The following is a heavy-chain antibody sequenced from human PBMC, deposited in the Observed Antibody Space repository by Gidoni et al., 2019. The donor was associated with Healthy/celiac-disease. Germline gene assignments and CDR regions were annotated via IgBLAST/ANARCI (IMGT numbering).Heavy chain of an antibody. D-gene: IGHD3-22*01. CDR3: AREHDYDSRGRRVRYFQH. CDR2: IYTGGGT. V-gene: IGHV3-53*01. CDR1: GSTVSSNY. J-gene: IGHJ1*01. Sequence: EVQLVESGGGLIQPGGSLRLSCSASGSTVSSNYMSWVRQAPGKGLEWVSVIYTGGGTYYADSVKGRFTISTDNSKNTLYLQMNSLRPEDTAVYYCAREHDYDSRGRRVRYFQHWGQGTLVTVSS.